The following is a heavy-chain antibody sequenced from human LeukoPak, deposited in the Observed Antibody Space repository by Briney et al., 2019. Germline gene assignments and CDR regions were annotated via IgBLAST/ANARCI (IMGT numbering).Heavy chain of an antibody. Sequence: ASVKVSCKASGYTFTGYYMHWVRQAPGHGLEWMGWINPNSGGTNYAQKFQGRVTMTRDTSISTAYMELSRLRSDDTAVYYCAGSTVTTESGAFDIWGQGTMVTVSS. V-gene: IGHV1-2*02. CDR3: AGSTVTTESGAFDI. CDR2: INPNSGGT. J-gene: IGHJ3*02. D-gene: IGHD4-17*01. CDR1: GYTFTGYY.